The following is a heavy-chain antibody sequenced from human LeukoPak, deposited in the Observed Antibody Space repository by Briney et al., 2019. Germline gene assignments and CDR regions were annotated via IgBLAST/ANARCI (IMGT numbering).Heavy chain of an antibody. V-gene: IGHV1-46*01. D-gene: IGHD4-17*01. CDR3: ARAYADYVNTFDY. CDR2: INCSGGST. CDR1: GYSFTSYY. Sequence: ASVKVSCKASGYSFTSYYMHWVRQAPGQGLEWMGIINCSGGSTSNAEKFQGGVTMTRDTSTTTVYMELSSLRSEDTAVYYCARAYADYVNTFDYWGQGTLVTVSS. J-gene: IGHJ4*02.